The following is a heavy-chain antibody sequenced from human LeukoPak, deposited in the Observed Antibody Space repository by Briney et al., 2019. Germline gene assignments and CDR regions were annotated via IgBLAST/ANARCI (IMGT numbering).Heavy chain of an antibody. V-gene: IGHV5-51*01. D-gene: IGHD6-25*01. Sequence: NHGDSLKIACRGSGYSFVRYWIGWVRQRPGKRLEWVEIIYPGDSDVRYSPSFQGQVTISADRSLSTAYLQWSSLKASDSAMYYCSRQTGGYTGDPFDIWGHGTMVTVSS. CDR3: SRQTGGYTGDPFDI. CDR1: GYSFVRYW. J-gene: IGHJ3*02. CDR2: IYPGDSDV.